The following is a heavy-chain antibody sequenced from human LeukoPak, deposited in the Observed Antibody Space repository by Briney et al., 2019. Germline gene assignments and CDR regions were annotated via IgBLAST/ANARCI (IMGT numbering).Heavy chain of an antibody. J-gene: IGHJ5*02. V-gene: IGHV1-18*01. CDR3: ARVGCGSYYRAFMFDP. CDR2: ISAYNGNT. Sequence: EASVKVSCKASGYTFTSYGISWVRQAPGQGLEWMGWISAYNGNTNYAQKLQGRVTMTTDTSTSTAYMELRSLRSDDTAVYYCARVGCGSYYRAFMFDPWGQGTLVTVSP. D-gene: IGHD1-26*01. CDR1: GYTFTSYG.